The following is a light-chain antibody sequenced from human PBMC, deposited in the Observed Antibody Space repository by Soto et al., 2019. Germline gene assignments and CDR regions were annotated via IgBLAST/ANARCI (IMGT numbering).Light chain of an antibody. CDR1: QSVGTY. V-gene: IGKV3-20*01. Sequence: EIVLTQSPGTLSLSPGERATLSCRASQSVGTYLAWYQQKPGQAPRLLMYGASSRATGIPDRFSGSGSGTDFTLTISRLEPDDLAVYYCQQYVSIPLTVGGGTKVDSK. CDR2: GAS. J-gene: IGKJ4*01. CDR3: QQYVSIPLT.